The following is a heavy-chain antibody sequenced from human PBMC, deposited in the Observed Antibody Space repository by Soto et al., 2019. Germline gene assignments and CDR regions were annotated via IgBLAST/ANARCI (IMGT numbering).Heavy chain of an antibody. CDR3: AKDPLQLVSGLFDP. V-gene: IGHV3-23*01. CDR2: ISGSGGST. J-gene: IGHJ5*02. D-gene: IGHD3-10*01. CDR1: GFTFSSYA. Sequence: PGGSLRLSCAASGFTFSSYAMSWVRQAPGKGLERVSAISGSGGSTYYADSVKGRFTISRDNSKSTLYLQLNSLRVDDTAVYYCAKDPLQLVSGLFDPWGQGTPVTVSS.